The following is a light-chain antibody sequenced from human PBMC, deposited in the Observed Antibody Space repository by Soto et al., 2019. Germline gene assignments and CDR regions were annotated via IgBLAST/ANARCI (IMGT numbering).Light chain of an antibody. V-gene: IGKV3-15*01. Sequence: EIVLTQSPATLSVSPGERATLSCRASQSVSSNLACYQQRPGQAPRLLIYGSTTRATGISARFSGSGSGTEFTLTISSLQSEYFSVYYCQQYNKWPRFTFGPGTRVDFK. CDR3: QQYNKWPRFT. J-gene: IGKJ3*01. CDR2: GST. CDR1: QSVSSN.